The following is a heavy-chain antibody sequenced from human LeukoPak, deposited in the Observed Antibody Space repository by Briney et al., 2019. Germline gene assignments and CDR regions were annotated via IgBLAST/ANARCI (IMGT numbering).Heavy chain of an antibody. CDR1: GFTVNNAW. V-gene: IGHV3-15*01. CDR2: IKSKTDGGTT. J-gene: IGHJ4*02. Sequence: GGSLRLSCAASGFTVNNAWMSWVRQAPGKGLEWVGRIKSKTDGGTTDYAAPVKGRFTISRDDSKNTLYVQMKSLKTEDTAVYYCTTAYYYGSGTALDYWGQGTLVTVSS. CDR3: TTAYYYGSGTALDY. D-gene: IGHD3-10*01.